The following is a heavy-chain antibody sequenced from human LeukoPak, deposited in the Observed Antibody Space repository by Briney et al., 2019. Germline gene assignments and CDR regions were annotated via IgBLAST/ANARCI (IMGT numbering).Heavy chain of an antibody. Sequence: GGSLRLSCAASGFTFSSYEMNWVRQAPGKGLEWVSYISSSGSTIYYADSVKGRFTISRDNAKNSLYLQMNSLRPEDTAVYYCAKSRHPYNWNDGAFFDYWGQGTLVTVSS. V-gene: IGHV3-48*03. CDR3: AKSRHPYNWNDGAFFDY. CDR2: ISSSGSTI. CDR1: GFTFSSYE. D-gene: IGHD1-20*01. J-gene: IGHJ4*02.